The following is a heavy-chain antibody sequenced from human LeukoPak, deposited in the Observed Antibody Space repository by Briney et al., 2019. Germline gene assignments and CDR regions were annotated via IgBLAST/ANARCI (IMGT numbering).Heavy chain of an antibody. CDR2: ISYDGSNK. CDR3: ARLGIITAAGSNDY. D-gene: IGHD6-13*01. J-gene: IGHJ4*02. V-gene: IGHV3-30-3*01. CDR1: GFTFSSYA. Sequence: GGSLRLSCAASGFTFSSYAMHWVRQAPGKGLEWVAVISYDGSNKYYADSVKGRFTISRDNAKNTLYLQMNSLRAEDTAVYYCARLGIITAAGSNDYWGQGTLVTVSS.